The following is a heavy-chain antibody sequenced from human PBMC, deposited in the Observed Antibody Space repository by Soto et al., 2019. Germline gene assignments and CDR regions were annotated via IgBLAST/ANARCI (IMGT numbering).Heavy chain of an antibody. D-gene: IGHD3-22*01. J-gene: IGHJ4*02. CDR2: ISAYEGQT. V-gene: IGHV1-18*01. CDR3: ARGWYDHSRGYYACDY. CDR1: GEGFCNDG. Sequence: SVKVSCKGAGEGFCNDGGGWVRQAPGQGLEWLGWISAYEGQTNYTNKFQGRVTMTTDTSSSTAFMELRSLRSDDTAVYYCARGWYDHSRGYYACDYWGLGTLVTVSS.